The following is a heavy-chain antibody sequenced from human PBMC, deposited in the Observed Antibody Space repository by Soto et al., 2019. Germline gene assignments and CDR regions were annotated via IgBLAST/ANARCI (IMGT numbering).Heavy chain of an antibody. V-gene: IGHV3-9*01. Sequence: GGSLRLSCAASGFTFDDYAMHWVRQAPGKGLEWVSGISWNSGSIGYADSVKGRFTISRDNAKNSLYLQMNSLRAGDTALYYCAKSPWDNYYDSSGSWYYFDYWGQGTLVTVSS. D-gene: IGHD3-22*01. CDR2: ISWNSGSI. CDR3: AKSPWDNYYDSSGSWYYFDY. CDR1: GFTFDDYA. J-gene: IGHJ4*02.